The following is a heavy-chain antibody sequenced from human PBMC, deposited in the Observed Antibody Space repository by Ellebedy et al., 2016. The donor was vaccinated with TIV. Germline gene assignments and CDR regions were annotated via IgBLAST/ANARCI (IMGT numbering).Heavy chain of an antibody. CDR1: GFTFSSFA. CDR2: ISAGGDRT. V-gene: IGHV3-23*01. Sequence: GGSLRLSCAASGFTFSSFAMHWVRQTPGKGLEWVSGISAGGDRTHYVDSVKGRFTISRDNSEKILHLQMNSLRAEDTAIYYCVKLDSSGFYYGRLDYWGQGTLVSVSS. CDR3: VKLDSSGFYYGRLDY. J-gene: IGHJ4*02. D-gene: IGHD3-22*01.